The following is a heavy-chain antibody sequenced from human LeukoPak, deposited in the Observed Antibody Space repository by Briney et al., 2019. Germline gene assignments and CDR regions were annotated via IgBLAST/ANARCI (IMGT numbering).Heavy chain of an antibody. CDR1: GFTFSTYS. V-gene: IGHV3-48*01. J-gene: IGHJ4*02. Sequence: GGSLRLSCAASGFTFSTYSMNWVREAPGKGLEWVSYISSSSSSIYYADSVKGRFTISRDNAKNSLFLQMNSLRAEDTAMYYCARGYSSSTGKASDYWGQGTLVTVSS. CDR3: ARGYSSSTGKASDY. D-gene: IGHD6-6*01. CDR2: ISSSSSSI.